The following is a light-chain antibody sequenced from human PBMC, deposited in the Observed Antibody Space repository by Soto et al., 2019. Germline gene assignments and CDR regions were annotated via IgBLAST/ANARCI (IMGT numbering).Light chain of an antibody. J-gene: IGKJ5*01. CDR1: QSMGSN. CDR3: QQLNSYPIT. V-gene: IGKV3-15*01. CDR2: AAS. Sequence: EIVMTQSPASLSVSPGERATLSCRASQSMGSNLAWYQQKPGQAPRLLIYAASTLQSGVPSRFSGSGSGTDFTLTISSLQPEDFATYYCQQLNSYPITFGQGTRLEIK.